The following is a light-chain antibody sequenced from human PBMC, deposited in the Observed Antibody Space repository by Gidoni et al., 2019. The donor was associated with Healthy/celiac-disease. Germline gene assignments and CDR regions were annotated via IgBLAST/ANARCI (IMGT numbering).Light chain of an antibody. V-gene: IGKV1-39*01. CDR1: QSISSY. J-gene: IGKJ4*01. CDR2: AAS. Sequence: DIQMTQSPSSLSASVGDRVTITCRASQSISSYLNWYQQKPGKAPKLLIYAASSLQSGVPSRFSCSASGTDFTLTIRSLQPEDFATYYCQQSYSTLALTFGGGTKVEIK. CDR3: QQSYSTLALT.